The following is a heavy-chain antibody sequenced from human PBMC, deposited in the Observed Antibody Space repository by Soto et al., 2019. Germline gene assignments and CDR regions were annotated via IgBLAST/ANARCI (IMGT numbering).Heavy chain of an antibody. CDR1: GFNFNKYA. Sequence: DVQLLESGGGLVQPGGSLRLSCVGSGFNFNKYAMIWVRQVPGRGLVWVSRIDTDGSTTSYADFAKGRFTISRDNAKSTLSLQMNSLRAEDTAIYYCACSRRPARLGPKGAIDYWGQGTLVTVSS. D-gene: IGHD2-15*01. CDR3: ACSRRPARLGPKGAIDY. V-gene: IGHV3-74*02. J-gene: IGHJ4*02. CDR2: IDTDGSTT.